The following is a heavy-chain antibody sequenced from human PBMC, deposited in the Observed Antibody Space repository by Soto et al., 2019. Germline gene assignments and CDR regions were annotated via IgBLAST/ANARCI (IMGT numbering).Heavy chain of an antibody. V-gene: IGHV1-69*10. CDR2: IIAINGNA. CDR1: GGTFSSYA. Sequence: SVKVSCKASGGTFSSYAISWVRQAPGQGLEWMGWIIAINGNANYAQKFQGRVTMTADTSTSTAYMELRSLRSDDTAVYYCARDPARVLRSPAYSSFYALWGQGTLVTVSS. D-gene: IGHD6-19*01. J-gene: IGHJ4*02. CDR3: ARDPARVLRSPAYSSFYAL.